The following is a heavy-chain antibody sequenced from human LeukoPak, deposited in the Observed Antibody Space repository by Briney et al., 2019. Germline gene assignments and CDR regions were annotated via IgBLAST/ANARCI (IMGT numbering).Heavy chain of an antibody. CDR2: IIPIFGTA. D-gene: IGHD3-10*01. CDR1: GSTFSNYA. J-gene: IGHJ5*02. Sequence: SVKVSCKASGSTFSNYAISWVRQAPGQGLEWMGGIIPIFGTANYAQKFRGRVTITADKSTRTAYMEVSRLRYDDTAVYYCARPLRVTMIRGAAFRASSDFDPWGQGTLVTVSS. CDR3: ARPLRVTMIRGAAFRASSDFDP. V-gene: IGHV1-69*06.